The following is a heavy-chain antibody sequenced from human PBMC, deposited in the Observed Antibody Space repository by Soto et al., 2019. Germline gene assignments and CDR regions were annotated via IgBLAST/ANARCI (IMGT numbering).Heavy chain of an antibody. Sequence: QVQLVQSGAEVTRPGASVKVSCNASGYSFISHYIHWVRQAPGQGLEWMGFINPSGGSATLAQKFQGSVTMTRDTSTSTVYMELTILRSEDASVYYCARDSLSSKLSLSYFDFWGQGTLVTVSS. CDR3: ARDSLSSKLSLSYFDF. CDR2: INPSGGSA. D-gene: IGHD2-2*01. J-gene: IGHJ4*02. CDR1: GYSFISHY. V-gene: IGHV1-46*01.